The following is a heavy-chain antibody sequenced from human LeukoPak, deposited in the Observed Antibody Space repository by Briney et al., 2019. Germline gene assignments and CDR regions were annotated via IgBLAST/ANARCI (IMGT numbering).Heavy chain of an antibody. CDR2: IYYRGNT. V-gene: IGHV4-59*01. CDR3: TRGGYNYDSPPGDPFDY. D-gene: IGHD5-18*01. CDR1: GGSISSYY. Sequence: SETLSLTCTVSGGSISSYYGSWIRQPPGKGLEWIGYIYYRGNTNYNPSLKSRVTISVDMSKNQFSLKLSSVTAADTAVYYCTRGGYNYDSPPGDPFDYWGQGTLVTVSS. J-gene: IGHJ4*02.